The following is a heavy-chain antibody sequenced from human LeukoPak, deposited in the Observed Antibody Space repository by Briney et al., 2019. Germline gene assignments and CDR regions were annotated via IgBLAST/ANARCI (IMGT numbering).Heavy chain of an antibody. V-gene: IGHV4-39*01. CDR3: ARASGGYSSGWSGIVGANGVYYFDY. CDR1: GVSISSSNSY. J-gene: IGHJ4*02. Sequence: SETLSLTCTVSGVSISSSNSYWGWIRQPPGKGLEWIGSIYYSGNTYYNASLKSQVSISIDTSKNQFSLKLSSVTAADTAVYYCARASGGYSSGWSGIVGANGVYYFDYWGQGTLVTVSS. D-gene: IGHD6-19*01. CDR2: IYYSGNT.